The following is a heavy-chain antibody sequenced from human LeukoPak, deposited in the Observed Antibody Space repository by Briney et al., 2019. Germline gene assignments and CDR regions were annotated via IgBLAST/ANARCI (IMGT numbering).Heavy chain of an antibody. D-gene: IGHD6-6*01. V-gene: IGHV3-48*04. J-gene: IGHJ4*02. CDR1: GFTFSSYS. Sequence: GGSLRLSCAASGFTFSSYSMNWVRQAPGKGLEWVSYISISSSTIYYADSVKGRFTISRDNAKNTLYLQMNSLRAEDTAVYYCAKDYSSSPGVFDYWGQGTLVTVSS. CDR2: ISISSSTI. CDR3: AKDYSSSPGVFDY.